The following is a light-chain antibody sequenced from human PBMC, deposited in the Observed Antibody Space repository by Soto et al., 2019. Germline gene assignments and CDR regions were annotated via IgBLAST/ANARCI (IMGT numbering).Light chain of an antibody. CDR3: SSYAGSNNFV. CDR1: SSDVGFYNF. Sequence: QSALTQPPSASGSPGQSLTISCTGTSSDVGFYNFVSWYQQRPGKAPKLVIYEVTKRPSGVPDRFSGSKSGSTASLTVSGLQAEDEADYYCSSYAGSNNFVFGTGTKLTVL. V-gene: IGLV2-8*01. CDR2: EVT. J-gene: IGLJ1*01.